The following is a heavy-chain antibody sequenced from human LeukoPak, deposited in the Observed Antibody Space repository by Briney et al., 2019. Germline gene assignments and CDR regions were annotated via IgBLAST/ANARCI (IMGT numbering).Heavy chain of an antibody. CDR3: ARVSTYFGVVTDFDY. J-gene: IGHJ4*02. V-gene: IGHV1-8*01. D-gene: IGHD3-3*01. CDR1: GYTFTSYD. Sequence: GASVKVSCKASGYTFTSYDINWVRQATGQGLEWMGWMNPNSGNTGYAQKFQGRVTMTRNTSISTAYMELSSLRFEDTAVYYCARVSTYFGVVTDFDYWGQGTLVTVSS. CDR2: MNPNSGNT.